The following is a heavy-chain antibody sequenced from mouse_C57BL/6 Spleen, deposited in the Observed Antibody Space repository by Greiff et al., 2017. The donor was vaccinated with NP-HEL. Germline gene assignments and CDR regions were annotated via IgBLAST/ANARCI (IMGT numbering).Heavy chain of an antibody. D-gene: IGHD1-1*01. V-gene: IGHV1-50*01. CDR3: ARCYGSSYYAMDY. CDR1: GYTFTSYW. J-gene: IGHJ4*01. CDR2: IDPSDSYT. Sequence: VQLQQSGAELVKPGASVKLSCKASGYTFTSYWMQWVKQRPGQGLEWIGEIDPSDSYTNYNQKFKGKATLTVDTSSSTAYMQLRSLTSEDSAVYYCARCYGSSYYAMDYWGQGTSVTVSS.